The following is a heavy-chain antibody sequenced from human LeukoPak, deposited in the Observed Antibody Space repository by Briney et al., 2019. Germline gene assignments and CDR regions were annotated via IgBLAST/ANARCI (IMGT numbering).Heavy chain of an antibody. D-gene: IGHD3-22*01. J-gene: IGHJ5*02. V-gene: IGHV1-18*01. CDR3: ARDPLNYYDSSGYYPWFDP. CDR1: GYTFTSYG. Sequence: ASVKVSCKASGYTFTSYGISWVRQAPGQGLEWMGWISDYNGNTNYAQKLQGRVTMTTDTSTSTAYMELRSLRSDDTAVYYCARDPLNYYDSSGYYPWFDPWGQGTLVTVSS. CDR2: ISDYNGNT.